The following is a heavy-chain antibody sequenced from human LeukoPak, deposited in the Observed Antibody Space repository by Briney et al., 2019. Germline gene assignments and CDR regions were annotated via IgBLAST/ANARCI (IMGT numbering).Heavy chain of an antibody. CDR3: ARDAYYDSSGYFGY. D-gene: IGHD3-22*01. J-gene: IGHJ4*02. Sequence: GGSLRLSCAAPGFTFSSYEMNWVRQAPGKGLEWVSYISSSGSTIYYADSVKGRFTISRDNAKNSLYLQMNSLRAEDTAVYYCARDAYYDSSGYFGYWGQGTLVTVSS. V-gene: IGHV3-48*03. CDR1: GFTFSSYE. CDR2: ISSSGSTI.